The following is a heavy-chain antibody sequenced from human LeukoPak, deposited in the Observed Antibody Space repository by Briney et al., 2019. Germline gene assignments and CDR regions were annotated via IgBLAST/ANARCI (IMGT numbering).Heavy chain of an antibody. V-gene: IGHV4-30-2*01. CDR2: IYHSGST. J-gene: IGHJ4*02. CDR1: GGSISSGGYS. D-gene: IGHD6-13*01. Sequence: PSETLSLTCAVSGGSISSGGYSWSWIRQPPGKGLEWIGYIYHSGSTYYNPSLKSRVTISVDRSKNQFSLKLSSVTAADTAVYYCARANPQQQLAFDYWGQGTLVTVSS. CDR3: ARANPQQQLAFDY.